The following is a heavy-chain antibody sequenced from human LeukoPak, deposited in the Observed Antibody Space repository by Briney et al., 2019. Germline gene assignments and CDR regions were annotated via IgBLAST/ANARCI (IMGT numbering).Heavy chain of an antibody. J-gene: IGHJ4*02. D-gene: IGHD2-21*02. CDR3: ARDGPWGDRGDY. CDR1: GFTFSTYR. V-gene: IGHV3-48*04. Sequence: PGGSLRLSCAASGFTFSTYRMNWVRQAPGKGLEWLSYISSGSNTIFYADSVKGRFTISRDNAKNSLYLQMNSLRAEDTAVYYCARDGPWGDRGDYWGQGTLVTVSS. CDR2: ISSGSNTI.